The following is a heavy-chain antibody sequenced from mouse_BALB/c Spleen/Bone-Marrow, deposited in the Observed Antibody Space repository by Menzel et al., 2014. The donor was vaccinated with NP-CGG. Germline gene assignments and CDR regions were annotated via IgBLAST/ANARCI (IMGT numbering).Heavy chain of an antibody. Sequence: QVQLQQSGAGLVKPGASVKLSCKASGHTFTEYIIHWVKQRSGQGLEWIGWFYPGSGSIKYNEKFKDKATLTADKSSSTVYMELSRLTSEDSAVYFCARHEGGEMGFDYWGQSTTLTVSS. V-gene: IGHV1-62-2*01. CDR2: FYPGSGSI. CDR3: ARHEGGEMGFDY. J-gene: IGHJ2*01. D-gene: IGHD2-3*01. CDR1: GHTFTEYI.